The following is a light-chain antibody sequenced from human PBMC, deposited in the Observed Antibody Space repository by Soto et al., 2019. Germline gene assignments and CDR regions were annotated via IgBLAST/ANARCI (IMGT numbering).Light chain of an antibody. CDR1: QSVGSN. Sequence: IVMAHSPATLSVSPGERAALSGRASQSVGSNLAWYQQKPGQAPRLLIYGASSRATGIPDRFSGSGSGTDFTLTISRLEPEDFAVYYCQQYGSSPPITFGQGTRLEIK. V-gene: IGKV3-20*01. CDR3: QQYGSSPPIT. CDR2: GAS. J-gene: IGKJ5*01.